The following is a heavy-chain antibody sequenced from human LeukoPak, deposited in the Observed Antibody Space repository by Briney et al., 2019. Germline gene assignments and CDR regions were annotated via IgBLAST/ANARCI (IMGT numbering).Heavy chain of an antibody. J-gene: IGHJ4*02. V-gene: IGHV3-30*03. D-gene: IGHD6-19*01. CDR1: GFTFSSSG. Sequence: GGSLRLSCAASGFTFSSSGMHWVRQAPGTGLEWVAFISHEGIEKYYADSVKGRFTISRDDSKNTLYLQMNSLRDEDTAVFYCATDRGWFFDNWGQGTLVTVAS. CDR2: ISHEGIEK. CDR3: ATDRGWFFDN.